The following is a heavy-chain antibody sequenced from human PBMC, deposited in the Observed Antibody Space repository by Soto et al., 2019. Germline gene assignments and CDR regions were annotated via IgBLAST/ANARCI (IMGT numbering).Heavy chain of an antibody. CDR2: IKQDGSDK. CDR3: ARWGRPDI. Sequence: PGGSLRLSCAASGFTFNIYWMSWVRQAPGKGLEWVANIKQDGSDKYYVDSVKGRFTISRDNTKNSLYLQMNSLRVDDTAVYYCARWGRPDIWGQGTMVTVSS. CDR1: GFTFNIYW. V-gene: IGHV3-7*01. J-gene: IGHJ3*02. D-gene: IGHD7-27*01.